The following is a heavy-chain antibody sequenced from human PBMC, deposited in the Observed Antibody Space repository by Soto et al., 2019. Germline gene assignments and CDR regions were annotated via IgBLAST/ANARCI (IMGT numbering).Heavy chain of an antibody. J-gene: IGHJ4*02. V-gene: IGHV3-11*01. D-gene: IGHD4-4*01. CDR2: ISSGGSVI. Sequence: GGSLRLSCVASGFTFSDYYMSWFRQAPGKGLEWVSYISSGGSVIYSADSMKGRFTISRDNAKNSLYLQVNSLRAEDTAVYYCAREPRDDYMISGGFDYWGQGTLVTVPS. CDR3: AREPRDDYMISGGFDY. CDR1: GFTFSDYY.